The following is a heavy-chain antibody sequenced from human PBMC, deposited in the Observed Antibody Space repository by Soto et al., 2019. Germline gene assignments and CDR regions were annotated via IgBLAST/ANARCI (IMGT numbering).Heavy chain of an antibody. Sequence: GGSLRLSCGASGFTFSTHAMSWVRRFPGKGLQWASAISGSGDRTYYADSVKGRFTISRDNSRNMLYLQMNSLSAEDTAIYYCVKDWSGDKCPCMDVWGPGTTVTVSS. CDR1: GFTFSTHA. J-gene: IGHJ6*02. CDR2: ISGSGDRT. D-gene: IGHD3-3*01. V-gene: IGHV3-23*01. CDR3: VKDWSGDKCPCMDV.